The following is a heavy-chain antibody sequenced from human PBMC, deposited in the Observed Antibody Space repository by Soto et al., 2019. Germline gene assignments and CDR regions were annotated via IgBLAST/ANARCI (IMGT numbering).Heavy chain of an antibody. CDR3: ARHTPAISISDH. J-gene: IGHJ4*02. Sequence: SETLSLTCTVSGGSISSSSYYWGWIRQPPGKGLEWIGSIYYSGITYYNPSLKSRVTISVDTSKNQFSLKLSSVTAADTAVYYCARHTPAISISDHWGQGTLVTVS. CDR2: IYYSGIT. CDR1: GGSISSSSYY. V-gene: IGHV4-39*01. D-gene: IGHD2-15*01.